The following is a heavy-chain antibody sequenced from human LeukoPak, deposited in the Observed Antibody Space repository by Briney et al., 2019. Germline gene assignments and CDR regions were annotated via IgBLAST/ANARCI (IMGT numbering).Heavy chain of an antibody. J-gene: IGHJ4*02. V-gene: IGHV3-23*01. CDR1: GFTFSSYA. D-gene: IGHD5-18*01. CDR3: AKGRYSYGILLFDY. Sequence: PGGSLRLSCAASGFTFSSYAMSWVRQAPGEGLEWVSAISDSGGSTYYADSVKGRFTISRANSKNTLYLQMNSLRAEDTAVYPCAKGRYSYGILLFDYWGQGTLVTVSS. CDR2: ISDSGGST.